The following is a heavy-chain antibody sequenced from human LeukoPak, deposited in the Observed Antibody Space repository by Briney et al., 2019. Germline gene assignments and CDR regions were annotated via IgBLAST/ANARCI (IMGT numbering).Heavy chain of an antibody. CDR1: GGSISSSSYY. J-gene: IGHJ3*02. V-gene: IGHV4-39*07. CDR3: ARTLKGYSYGRGPDDAFDI. D-gene: IGHD5-18*01. Sequence: SETLSLTCTVSGGSISSSSYYWGWIRQPPGKGLEWIGSIYYSGSTYYNPSLKSRVTISVDRSKNQFSLKLSSVTAADTAVYYCARTLKGYSYGRGPDDAFDIWGQGTMVTVSS. CDR2: IYYSGST.